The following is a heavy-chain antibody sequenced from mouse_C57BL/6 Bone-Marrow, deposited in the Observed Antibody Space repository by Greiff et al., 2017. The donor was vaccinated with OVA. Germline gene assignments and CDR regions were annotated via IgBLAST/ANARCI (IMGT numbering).Heavy chain of an antibody. CDR1: GYSITSGYY. Sequence: EVQLVESGPGLVKPSQSLSLTCSVTGYSITSGYYWNWIRQFPGNKLEWMGYISYDGSNNYNPSLKNRISITRDTSKNQFFLKLNSVTTEDTATYYCARETGQLRQFAYWGQGTLVTVSA. V-gene: IGHV3-6*01. CDR2: ISYDGSN. D-gene: IGHD3-2*02. CDR3: ARETGQLRQFAY. J-gene: IGHJ3*01.